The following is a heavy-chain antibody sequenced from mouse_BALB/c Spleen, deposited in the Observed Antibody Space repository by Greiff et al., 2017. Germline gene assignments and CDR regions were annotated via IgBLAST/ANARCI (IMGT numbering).Heavy chain of an antibody. CDR1: GFTFSNYW. Sequence: EVMLVESGGGLVQPGGSMKLSCVASGFTFSNYWMNWVRQSPEKGLEWVAEIRLKSNNYATHYAESVKGRFTISRDDSKSSVYLQMNNLRAEDTGIYYCTREDGNYGFAYWGQGTLVTVSA. D-gene: IGHD2-1*01. CDR2: IRLKSNNYAT. V-gene: IGHV6-6*02. J-gene: IGHJ3*01. CDR3: TREDGNYGFAY.